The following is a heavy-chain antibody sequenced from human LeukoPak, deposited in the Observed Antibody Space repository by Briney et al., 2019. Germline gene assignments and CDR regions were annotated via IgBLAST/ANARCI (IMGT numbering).Heavy chain of an antibody. D-gene: IGHD5-18*01. J-gene: IGHJ6*02. CDR1: GYTFTGYY. V-gene: IGHV1-2*02. CDR2: INPNSGGT. Sequence: ASVKVSCKASGYTFTGYYMHWVRQAPGQGLEWMGWINPNSGGTNYAQKFQGRVTMTRDTSISTAYMELSRLRSDDTAVYYCARVDTYDYYYYGMDVWGQGTTVTVSS. CDR3: ARVDTYDYYYYGMDV.